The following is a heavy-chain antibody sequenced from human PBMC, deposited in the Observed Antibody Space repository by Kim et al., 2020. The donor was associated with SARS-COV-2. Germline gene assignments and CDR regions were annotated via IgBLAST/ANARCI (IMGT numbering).Heavy chain of an antibody. D-gene: IGHD3-10*01. CDR2: ISGSGGST. CDR3: ARAPLEYYYGSGPILY. Sequence: GGSLRLSCAASGFTFSSYAMSWVRQAPGKGLEWVSAISGSGGSTYYADSVKGRFTISRDNSKNTLYLQMNSLRAEDTAVYYCARAPLEYYYGSGPILYWGQGTLVTVSS. V-gene: IGHV3-23*01. J-gene: IGHJ4*02. CDR1: GFTFSSYA.